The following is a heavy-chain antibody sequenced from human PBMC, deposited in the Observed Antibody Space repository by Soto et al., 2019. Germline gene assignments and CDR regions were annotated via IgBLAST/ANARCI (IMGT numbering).Heavy chain of an antibody. CDR3: ARDPLQHCTSASCYDRGYTWFDP. J-gene: IGHJ5*02. D-gene: IGHD2-2*01. V-gene: IGHV3-30*04. CDR1: GFTFSEYN. Sequence: GGSLRLSCSASGFTFSEYNMHWVRQPPGKGLEWVALISSDGSNKYYADSVKGRFTVSRDNSKSTLYLQVNSLRLEDTAVYYCARDPLQHCTSASCYDRGYTWFDPWGQGTLVTVSS. CDR2: ISSDGSNK.